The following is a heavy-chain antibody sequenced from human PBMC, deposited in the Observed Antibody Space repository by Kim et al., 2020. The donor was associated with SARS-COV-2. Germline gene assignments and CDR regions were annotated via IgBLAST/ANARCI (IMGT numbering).Heavy chain of an antibody. J-gene: IGHJ4*02. D-gene: IGHD1-26*01. CDR1: GFTFSSYG. Sequence: GGSLRLSCAASGFTFSSYGMHWVRQAPGKGLEWVAVISYDGSNKYYADSVKGRFTISRDNSKNTLYLQMNSLRAEDTAVYYCAKTGSGCYLDPFDLWGEGPRVTVSS. V-gene: IGHV3-30*18. CDR2: ISYDGSNK. CDR3: AKTGSGCYLDPFDL.